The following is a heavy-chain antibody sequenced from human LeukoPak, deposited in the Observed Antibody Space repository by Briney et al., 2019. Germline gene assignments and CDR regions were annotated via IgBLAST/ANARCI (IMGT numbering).Heavy chain of an antibody. CDR3: ASMRGYCSGGSSYSPDAFDI. V-gene: IGHV4-34*01. Sequence: SETLSLTCAVYGGSFSGYYWSWIRQPPGKGLEWIGEINHSGSTNYNPSLKSRVTISVDTSKNQFSLKLSSVTAADTAVYYCASMRGYCSGGSSYSPDAFDIWGQGTMVTVSS. CDR1: GGSFSGYY. D-gene: IGHD2-15*01. CDR2: INHSGST. J-gene: IGHJ3*02.